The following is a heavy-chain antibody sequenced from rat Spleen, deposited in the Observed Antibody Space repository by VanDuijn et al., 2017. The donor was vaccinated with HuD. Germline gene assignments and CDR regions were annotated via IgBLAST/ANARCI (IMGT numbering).Heavy chain of an antibody. D-gene: IGHD1-9*01. J-gene: IGHJ2*01. Sequence: EVQLVESGGGLVQPGRSLKFSCAASGFSFSNYDMAWVRQAPTKGLEWFASISYDGTATYYRDSVKGRFTLSSDNANSTLYLQMDSLRSEDTAIYYCARPTTGIPFNYWGQGVMVTVSS. V-gene: IGHV5-17*01. CDR2: ISYDGTAT. CDR1: GFSFSNYD. CDR3: ARPTTGIPFNY.